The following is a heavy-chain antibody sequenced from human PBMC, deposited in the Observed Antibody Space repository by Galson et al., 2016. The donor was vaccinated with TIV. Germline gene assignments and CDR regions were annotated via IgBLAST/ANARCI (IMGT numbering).Heavy chain of an antibody. Sequence: SVKVSCKASGYTFTAYYLHWVRQAPGQGLEWMGWINPNTGDTNYAQNFQGRVTMTRDTSIRAAYMELNSLKSDDTAVYYCARDLDSTVTAPFDYWGQGTVVTVSS. CDR2: INPNTGDT. CDR3: ARDLDSTVTAPFDY. CDR1: GYTFTAYY. J-gene: IGHJ4*02. D-gene: IGHD2-21*02. V-gene: IGHV1-2*02.